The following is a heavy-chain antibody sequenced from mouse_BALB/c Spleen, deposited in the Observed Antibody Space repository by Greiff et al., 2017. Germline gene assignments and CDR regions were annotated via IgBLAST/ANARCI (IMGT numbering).Heavy chain of an antibody. J-gene: IGHJ3*01. V-gene: IGHV4-1*02. CDR3: AGIYYDYDWFAY. Sequence: EVKLLESGGGLVQPGGSLKLSCAASGFDFSRYWMSWVRQAPGKGLEWIGEINPDSSTINYTPSLKDKFIISRDNAKNTLYLQMSKVRSEDTALYYCAGIYYDYDWFAYWGQGTLVTVSA. CDR1: GFDFSRYW. D-gene: IGHD2-4*01. CDR2: INPDSSTI.